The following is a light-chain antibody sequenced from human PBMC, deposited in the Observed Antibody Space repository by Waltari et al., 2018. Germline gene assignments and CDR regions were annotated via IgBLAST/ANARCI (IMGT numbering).Light chain of an antibody. CDR1: QTVDKY. Sequence: DTQMTQSPYSLSASVGDRVTFTCRASQTVDKYLNWYQQKPGKAPKLLIYAGSSLQSGVPSRFSGSGFGTYFTLTITSVQPEDFATYYCQQSYSPPPITFGQGTRLEI. V-gene: IGKV1-39*01. J-gene: IGKJ5*01. CDR3: QQSYSPPPIT. CDR2: AGS.